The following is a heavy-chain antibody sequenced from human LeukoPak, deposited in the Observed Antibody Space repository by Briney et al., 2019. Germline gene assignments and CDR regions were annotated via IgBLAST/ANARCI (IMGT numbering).Heavy chain of an antibody. CDR2: MNPNSGNT. CDR1: GGTFSSYT. Sequence: GASVKVSCKASGGTFSSYTISWVRQATGQGLEWMGWMNPNSGNTGYAQKFQGRVTITRNTSISTAYMELSSLRSEDTAVYYCAIFFGYTTFDYWGQGTLVTVFS. V-gene: IGHV1-8*03. J-gene: IGHJ4*02. D-gene: IGHD5-24*01. CDR3: AIFFGYTTFDY.